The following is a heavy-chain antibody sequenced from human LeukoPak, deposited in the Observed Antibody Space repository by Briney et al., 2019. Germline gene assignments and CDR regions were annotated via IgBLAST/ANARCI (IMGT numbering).Heavy chain of an antibody. CDR3: AKIWDYTEYDY. V-gene: IGHV3-23*01. CDR1: GFTFNSYA. J-gene: IGHJ4*02. D-gene: IGHD2-2*02. CDR2: VSGSGVST. Sequence: GGSLRLSCAASGFTFNSYAMNWVRQAPGKGLEWVSAVSGSGVSTYYADSVKGRFTISRDNSKNTLYLQMNSLRAEDTAVYYCAKIWDYTEYDYWGQGTLVTVSS.